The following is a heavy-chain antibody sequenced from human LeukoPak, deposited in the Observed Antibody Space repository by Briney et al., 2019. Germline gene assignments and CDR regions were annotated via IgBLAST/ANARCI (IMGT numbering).Heavy chain of an antibody. CDR2: IYYSGST. J-gene: IGHJ4*02. D-gene: IGHD6-13*01. Sequence: PSETLSLTCTVSGGSISSYYWSWIRQPPGKGLEWIGYIYYSGSTYYNPSLKSRVTISVDTSKNQFSLKLSSVTAADTAVYYCAKSASSWYGYFDYWGQGTLVTVSS. V-gene: IGHV4-59*12. CDR3: AKSASSWYGYFDY. CDR1: GGSISSYY.